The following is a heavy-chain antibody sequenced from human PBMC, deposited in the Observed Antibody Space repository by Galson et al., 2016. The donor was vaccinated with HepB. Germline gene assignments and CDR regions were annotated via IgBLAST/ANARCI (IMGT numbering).Heavy chain of an antibody. J-gene: IGHJ6*04. CDR1: TRSNYW. CDR2: IKSKTDGGTT. Sequence: TRSNYWGWIRQPPGKGLEWVGHIKSKTDGGTTDYAAPVKGRFSISRDDSKNTLYPQMNSLKTEDTAVYYCTTAFNWNYGSYYYYYYGMDVWGKGTTVTVSS. V-gene: IGHV3-15*01. D-gene: IGHD1-7*01. CDR3: TTAFNWNYGSYYYYYYGMDV.